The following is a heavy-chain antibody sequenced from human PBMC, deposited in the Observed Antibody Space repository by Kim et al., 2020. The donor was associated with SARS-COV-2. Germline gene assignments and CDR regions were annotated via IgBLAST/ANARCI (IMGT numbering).Heavy chain of an antibody. J-gene: IGHJ4*02. V-gene: IGHV1-69*13. Sequence: SVKVSCKASGGTFSSYAISWVRQAPGQGLEWMGGIIPIFGTGNYAQKFQGRVTITADESTSTAYMELSSLRSEDTAVYYCAIRRGYYDSSGRDYWGQGTLVTVSS. CDR1: GGTFSSYA. CDR3: AIRRGYYDSSGRDY. D-gene: IGHD3-22*01. CDR2: IIPIFGTG.